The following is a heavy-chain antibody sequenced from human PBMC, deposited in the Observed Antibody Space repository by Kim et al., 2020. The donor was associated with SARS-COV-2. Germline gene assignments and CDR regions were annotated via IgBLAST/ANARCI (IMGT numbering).Heavy chain of an antibody. V-gene: IGHV3-21*01. J-gene: IGHJ6*02. Sequence: GGSLRLSCAASGFTFSSYSMNWVRQAPGKGLEWVSSISSSSSYIYYADSVKGRFTISRDNAKNSLYLQMNSLRAEDTAVYYCARDGEKYYDFWSELRERYYYYYGMDVWGQGTTVTVSS. CDR3: ARDGEKYYDFWSELRERYYYYYGMDV. CDR2: ISSSSSYI. CDR1: GFTFSSYS. D-gene: IGHD3-3*01.